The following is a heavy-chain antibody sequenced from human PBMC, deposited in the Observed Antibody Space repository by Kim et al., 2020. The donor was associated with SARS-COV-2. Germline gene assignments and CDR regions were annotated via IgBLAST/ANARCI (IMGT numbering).Heavy chain of an antibody. CDR2: ISYDGSNK. CDR1: GFTFSSYA. V-gene: IGHV3-30-3*01. Sequence: GGSLRLSCAASGFTFSSYAMHWVRQAPGKGLEWVAVISYDGSNKYYADSVKGRFTISRDNSKNTLYLQMNSLRAEDTAVYYCARGLWISRDQLLPHFDY. D-gene: IGHD2-2*01. CDR3: ARGLWISRDQLLPHFDY. J-gene: IGHJ4*01.